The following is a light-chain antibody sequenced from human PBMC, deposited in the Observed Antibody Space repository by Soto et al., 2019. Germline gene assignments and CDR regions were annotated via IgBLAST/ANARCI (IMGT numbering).Light chain of an antibody. CDR3: QQYNNWPYYT. J-gene: IGKJ2*01. CDR2: GAS. Sequence: EIVMTQSLAILSVSPGVRANLSCRASQSVSSNLAWYQQKPGQAPRLLIYGASTRATGIPARFSGSGSGTEFTLTISSLQSEDFAVYYCQQYNNWPYYTFGQGTKVDIK. CDR1: QSVSSN. V-gene: IGKV3-15*01.